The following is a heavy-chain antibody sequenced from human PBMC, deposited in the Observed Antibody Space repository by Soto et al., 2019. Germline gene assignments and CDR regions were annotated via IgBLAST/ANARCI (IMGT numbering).Heavy chain of an antibody. Sequence: GESLKISCKGSGYSFATNWIGWVRQRPGKGLEWMGIISPDDSDTRYSPSFQGQVTISADKSISTAYLQWSSLKASDTAMYYCARLQGDCSGGSCPYYYYYDMDVWGQGTTVTAP. D-gene: IGHD2-15*01. CDR1: GYSFATNW. V-gene: IGHV5-51*01. J-gene: IGHJ6*02. CDR3: ARLQGDCSGGSCPYYYYYDMDV. CDR2: ISPDDSDT.